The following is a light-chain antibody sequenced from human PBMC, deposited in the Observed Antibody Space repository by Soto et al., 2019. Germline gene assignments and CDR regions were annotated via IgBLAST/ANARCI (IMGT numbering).Light chain of an antibody. V-gene: IGKV4-1*01. Sequence: DIVMTQSPDSLAVSLGERATINCKSSQSVLYTSTNKNYLAWYQQRPGQPPKLLIYWASPRESGVPDRFSGSGSGTDFTLTISSLQAEDVAVYYCQQYYGTPLTFGGGTKVEIK. CDR2: WAS. CDR1: QSVLYTSTNKNY. J-gene: IGKJ4*01. CDR3: QQYYGTPLT.